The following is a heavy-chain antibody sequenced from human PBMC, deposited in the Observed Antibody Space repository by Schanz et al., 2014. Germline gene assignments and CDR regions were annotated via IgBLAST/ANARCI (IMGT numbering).Heavy chain of an antibody. J-gene: IGHJ4*02. CDR3: TTAHYSSNYETLDY. CDR1: GFTFSDSW. CDR2: IKSRIHGGTT. Sequence: EVQLVESGGDLVKPGGSLRLSCAASGFTFSDSWMHWVRQAPGKGLEWVARIKSRIHGGTTDYAAPVKGRFTISRDDSKHTVYLQMDSLKTEDTALYYCTTAHYSSNYETLDYWGQGTLVTVSS. D-gene: IGHD6-13*01. V-gene: IGHV3-15*01.